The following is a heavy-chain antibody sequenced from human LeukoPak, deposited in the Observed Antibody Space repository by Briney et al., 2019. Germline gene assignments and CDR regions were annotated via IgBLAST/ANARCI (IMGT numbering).Heavy chain of an antibody. V-gene: IGHV4-59*01. Sequence: SETLSLTCTVSGGSISTSYWTWIRQPPGKGLEWIGYIYNSGGTAYNPSLMSRVTILGDTSENQFSLKLRSVTAADTAVYYCARVRYDSSGRTLRFDYWGQGTLVTVSS. CDR1: GGSISTSY. J-gene: IGHJ4*02. D-gene: IGHD3-22*01. CDR2: IYNSGGT. CDR3: ARVRYDSSGRTLRFDY.